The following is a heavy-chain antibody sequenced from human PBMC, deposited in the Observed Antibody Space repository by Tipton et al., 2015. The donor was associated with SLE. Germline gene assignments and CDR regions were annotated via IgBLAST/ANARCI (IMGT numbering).Heavy chain of an antibody. D-gene: IGHD4-11*01. Sequence: VQLVQSGGGLVKSGGSLRLSCAASGFTLRSYTMNWVRQAPGKGLEWVSSISGDSSYIFYADSLKGRFTISRDNAKNTLYLQMNSLRAEDTAVYYCARDAAYSNYGLYYYYYMDVWGKGTTVTVSS. CDR2: ISGDSSYI. V-gene: IGHV3-21*01. CDR3: ARDAAYSNYGLYYYYYMDV. CDR1: GFTLRSYT. J-gene: IGHJ6*03.